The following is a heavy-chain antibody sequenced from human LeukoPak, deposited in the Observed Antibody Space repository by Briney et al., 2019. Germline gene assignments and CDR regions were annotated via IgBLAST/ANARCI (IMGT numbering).Heavy chain of an antibody. J-gene: IGHJ3*02. CDR2: ISHSESA. V-gene: IGHV4-30-2*01. CDR1: GVSISSGSNY. CDR3: VRDGGTTSNPSHDTFAI. Sequence: PSETLSLTCTVSGVSISSGSNYWSRIRQPPGRGREWIWYISHSESAYYSPSLESRITISVDRSKNQFSLKLKSVTAADTAIYCCVRDGGTTSNPSHDTFAIWGQGTMVAVSS. D-gene: IGHD4-11*01.